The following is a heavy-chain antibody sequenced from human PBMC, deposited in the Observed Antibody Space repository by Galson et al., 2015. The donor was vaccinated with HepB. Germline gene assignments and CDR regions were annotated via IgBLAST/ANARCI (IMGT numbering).Heavy chain of an antibody. CDR3: AREDDSSSWYDPFDY. D-gene: IGHD6-13*01. J-gene: IGHJ4*02. Sequence: SLRLSCAASGFTFSSYSMNWVRQAPGKGLEWVSSISSSSTYIYYADSVKGRFTISRDNAKNSLYLQMNSLTAEDTALYYCAREDDSSSWYDPFDYWGRGTLVTVSS. CDR2: ISSSSTYI. V-gene: IGHV3-21*01. CDR1: GFTFSSYS.